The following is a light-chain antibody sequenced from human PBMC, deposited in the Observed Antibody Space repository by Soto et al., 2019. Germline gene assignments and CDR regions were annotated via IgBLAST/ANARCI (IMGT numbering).Light chain of an antibody. CDR1: RSDVGGYNF. J-gene: IGLJ1*01. Sequence: QSVLTQPASVSGSPGQSITISCTGTRSDVGGYNFVSWFQQHPGKAPKLIIYEVTNRPSGISNRFSGFKSGNMASLTISRLQAEDEADYYCSSYVSSRTDVFGTGTK. CDR3: SSYVSSRTDV. V-gene: IGLV2-14*01. CDR2: EVT.